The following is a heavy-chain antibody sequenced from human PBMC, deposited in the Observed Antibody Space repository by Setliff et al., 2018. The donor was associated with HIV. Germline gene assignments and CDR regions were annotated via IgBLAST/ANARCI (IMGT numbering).Heavy chain of an antibody. CDR1: GFTSSSYA. D-gene: IGHD3-10*01. V-gene: IGHV3-30-3*01. CDR3: ARDPYYYQYLGYDY. Sequence: PGGSLRLSCAASGFTSSSYAMHWVRQAPGKGLEWVAVISYDGSNKYYADSVKGRFTISRDNSKNTLYLQMNSLRAEDTAVYYCARDPYYYQYLGYDYWGQGTLVTVSS. J-gene: IGHJ4*02. CDR2: ISYDGSNK.